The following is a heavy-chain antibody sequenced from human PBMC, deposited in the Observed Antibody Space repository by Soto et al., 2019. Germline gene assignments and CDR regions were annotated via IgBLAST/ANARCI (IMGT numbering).Heavy chain of an antibody. J-gene: IGHJ6*02. V-gene: IGHV4-59*01. CDR3: AGDTYGMDV. CDR2: IHYSGTT. Sequence: QVQLQESGPGLVKPSETLSLTCTVSGDSINNYYCIWVRQRPGKGLEWIGSIHYSGTTHYNPSLESRVIISADKAKNHFSLRVTSVTAADTAVYYCAGDTYGMDVWGQGTTVTVSS. CDR1: GDSINNYY.